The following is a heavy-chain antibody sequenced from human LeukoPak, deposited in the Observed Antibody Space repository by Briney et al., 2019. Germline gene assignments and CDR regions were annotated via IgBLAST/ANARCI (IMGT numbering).Heavy chain of an antibody. D-gene: IGHD5-18*01. CDR1: GYSFTSYG. Sequence: GESLKISCKGSGYSFTSYGISWVRQAPGQGPEWMGWISAYNGNTNYAQKLQGRVTMTTDTSTSTAYMELRSLSSDDTAVYYCARTGYNYGYAFDLWGQGTMVTVSS. V-gene: IGHV1-18*01. CDR2: ISAYNGNT. CDR3: ARTGYNYGYAFDL. J-gene: IGHJ3*01.